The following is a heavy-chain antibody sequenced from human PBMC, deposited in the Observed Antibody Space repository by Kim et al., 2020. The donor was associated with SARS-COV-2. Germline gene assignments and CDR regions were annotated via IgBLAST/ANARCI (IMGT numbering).Heavy chain of an antibody. Sequence: SETLSLTCTVSGGSISSYYWSWIRQPPGKGLEWIGYIYYSGSTNYNPSLKSRVTISVDTSKNQFSLKLSSVTAADTAVYYCARVGGGYYDSSGSHAFDIWGQGTMVTVSS. CDR3: ARVGGGYYDSSGSHAFDI. V-gene: IGHV4-59*01. D-gene: IGHD3-22*01. J-gene: IGHJ3*02. CDR1: GGSISSYY. CDR2: IYYSGST.